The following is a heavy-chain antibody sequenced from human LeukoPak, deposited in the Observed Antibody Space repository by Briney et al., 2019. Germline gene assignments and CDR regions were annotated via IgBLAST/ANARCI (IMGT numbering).Heavy chain of an antibody. CDR1: DYTLTTYG. CDR2: ISAYNGNT. V-gene: IGHV1-18*01. Sequence: ASVKVSCKASDYTLTTYGISWVRQAPGQGLEWMGWISAYNGNTNYAQKLQGRVTMTTGTSTSTAYMELRSLTSDDTAVYYCARIGAYCTSTSCLDYWGQGTLVTVSS. J-gene: IGHJ4*02. D-gene: IGHD2-2*01. CDR3: ARIGAYCTSTSCLDY.